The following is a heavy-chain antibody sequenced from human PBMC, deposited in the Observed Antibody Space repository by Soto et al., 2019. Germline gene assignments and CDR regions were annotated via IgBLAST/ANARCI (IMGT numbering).Heavy chain of an antibody. CDR3: ARDCGLGYAVDH. CDR2: ISSGSSRM. V-gene: IGHV3-48*02. CDR1: GFTFSAYH. D-gene: IGHD3-16*01. Sequence: EVQMVESGGGLVQPGGSLRLSCAASGFTFSAYHMNWVRQAPGKGLEWLSYISSGSSRMFYADSVKGRFTISRDNAKNSLYLQMNGLRDEDTAVYYCARDCGLGYAVDHWGQGTLVTVSS. J-gene: IGHJ4*02.